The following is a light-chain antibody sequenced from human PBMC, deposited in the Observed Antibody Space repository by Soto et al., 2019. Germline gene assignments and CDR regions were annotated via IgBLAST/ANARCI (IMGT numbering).Light chain of an antibody. CDR1: QGISSH. CDR2: VAS. V-gene: IGKV1-9*01. Sequence: IQLTQSPSFLSASVGDRVTITCRASQGISSHLAWYQQKPGKAPNLLIYVASTLQSGVPSRFSGSGSGTEFTLTISSLQPEDFATYYCQQLHSYPLTFGGGTKVEIK. CDR3: QQLHSYPLT. J-gene: IGKJ4*01.